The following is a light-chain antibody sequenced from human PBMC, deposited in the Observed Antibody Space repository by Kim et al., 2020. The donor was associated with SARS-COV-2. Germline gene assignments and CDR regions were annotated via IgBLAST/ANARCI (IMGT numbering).Light chain of an antibody. CDR2: EVS. CDR3: TSYTSSSTYV. Sequence: GQSVPISCTGTSSDVVGYNRVSWYQHPPGTAPKLIIYEVSHRPSGVPDRFSGSQSGNTASLTISGLQAEDEADYYCTSYTSSSTYVFGSGTKVTVL. V-gene: IGLV2-18*02. CDR1: SSDVVGYNR. J-gene: IGLJ1*01.